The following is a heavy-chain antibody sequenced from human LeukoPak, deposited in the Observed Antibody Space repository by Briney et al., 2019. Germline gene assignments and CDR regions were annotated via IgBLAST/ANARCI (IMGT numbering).Heavy chain of an antibody. Sequence: GGSLRLSCAASGFTFSSYGMHWVRQAPGKGLEWVAVIWYDGSNKYYADSVKGRFTISRDNSKNTLYLQMNSLRAEDTAVYYCARQHFDWLLLYAFDIWGQGTMGTVSS. CDR2: IWYDGSNK. D-gene: IGHD3-9*01. CDR1: GFTFSSYG. J-gene: IGHJ3*02. CDR3: ARQHFDWLLLYAFDI. V-gene: IGHV3-33*01.